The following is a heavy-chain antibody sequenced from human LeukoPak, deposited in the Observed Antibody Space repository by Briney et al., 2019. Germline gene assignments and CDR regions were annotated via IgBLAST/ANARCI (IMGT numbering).Heavy chain of an antibody. CDR1: GFTFSSYA. J-gene: IGHJ6*03. Sequence: PGGSLRLSCVASGFTFSSYAMSWVRQAPGKGLEWVSAISGSGGSTYYADSVKGRFTISRDNSKNTLYLQMNSLRAEDTAVYYCAKNPAIRVEPHYYYYYMDVWGKGTTVTVSS. D-gene: IGHD1-1*01. CDR3: AKNPAIRVEPHYYYYYMDV. V-gene: IGHV3-23*01. CDR2: ISGSGGST.